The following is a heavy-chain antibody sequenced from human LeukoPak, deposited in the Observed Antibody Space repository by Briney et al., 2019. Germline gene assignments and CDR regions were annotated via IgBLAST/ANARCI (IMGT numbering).Heavy chain of an antibody. V-gene: IGHV3-30*04. J-gene: IGHJ5*02. CDR3: ARDSSGQFGLDPNWFDP. CDR1: GFTFSSYA. D-gene: IGHD6-19*01. Sequence: GGSLRLSCAASGFTFSSYAMHWVRQAPGKGLEWVAVISYDGSNKYYADSVKGRFTISRDNSKNTLYLQMNSLRAEDTAVYYCARDSSGQFGLDPNWFDPWGQGTLVTVSS. CDR2: ISYDGSNK.